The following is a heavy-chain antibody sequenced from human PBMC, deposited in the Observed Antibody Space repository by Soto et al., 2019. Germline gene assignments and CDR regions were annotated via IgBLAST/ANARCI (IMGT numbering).Heavy chain of an antibody. CDR3: AKVTDCGPSRCDDGIDI. Sequence: EVQLLESGGGLAQPGGSLRLSCAASGFTFGSYSMNWVRQAPGKGLEWVSIISGSGGATFYADSVKGRFTISRDNSKKSVVLQMDSLRADDTAVYYCAKVTDCGPSRCDDGIDIWGHGTMVTVS. J-gene: IGHJ3*02. V-gene: IGHV3-23*01. CDR1: GFTFGSYS. D-gene: IGHD2-21*01. CDR2: ISGSGGAT.